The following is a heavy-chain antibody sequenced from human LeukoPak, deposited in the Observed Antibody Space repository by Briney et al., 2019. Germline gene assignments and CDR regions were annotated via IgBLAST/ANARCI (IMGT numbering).Heavy chain of an antibody. D-gene: IGHD5-18*01. CDR3: ARGGRGYSYVFDY. Sequence: GGSLRLSCAASGFTFSSYSMNWVRQAPGKGLEWVSSISSSSSYIYYADSVKGRFTISRDNAKNSLYLQMNSLRAEDTAVYYCARGGRGYSYVFDYWAREPLVPFPS. V-gene: IGHV3-21*01. J-gene: IGHJ4*02. CDR1: GFTFSSYS. CDR2: ISSSSSYI.